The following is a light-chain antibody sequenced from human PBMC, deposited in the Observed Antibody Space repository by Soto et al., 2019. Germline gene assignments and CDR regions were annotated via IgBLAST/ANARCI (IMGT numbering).Light chain of an antibody. CDR2: ATS. CDR3: QKYNSAPLT. CDR1: QGIAPY. V-gene: IGKV1-27*01. Sequence: DVQMTQSPSSLSAFVGDRVTITCRASQGIAPYLAWFQQKPGKVPKLLIYATSTLQSGGPSRFSGSGSATDFTLTISSLQPEDIGTYYCQKYNSAPLTFGGGTKVEIK. J-gene: IGKJ4*01.